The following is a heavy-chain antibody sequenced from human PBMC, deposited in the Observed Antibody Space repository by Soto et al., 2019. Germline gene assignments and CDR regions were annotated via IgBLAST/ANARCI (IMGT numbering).Heavy chain of an antibody. CDR2: IYWDDDK. J-gene: IGHJ4*02. V-gene: IGHV2-5*02. CDR1: GFSLTTSGVG. D-gene: IGHD3-3*01. CDR3: AHRVLRTVFGLVTTTAIYFDF. Sequence: QITLNESGPTQVNPSQTLTLTCTFSGFSLTTSGVGVGWIRQSPGKAPEWLALIYWDDDKRYSPSLKSRLTITKDTSKNQVVLTMADLDPADTATYYCAHRVLRTVFGLVTTTAIYFDFWGQGTPVAVSS.